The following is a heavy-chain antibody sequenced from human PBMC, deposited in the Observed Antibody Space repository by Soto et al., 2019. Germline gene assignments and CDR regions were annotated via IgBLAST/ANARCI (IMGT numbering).Heavy chain of an antibody. CDR3: ARGDSRGYYMDV. CDR1: GGRFNTYV. CDR2: IIPVYRTT. D-gene: IGHD3-10*01. V-gene: IGHV1-69*12. Sequence: QAQLVQSGAEVRKPGSSVRVSCKSSGGRFNTYVITWVRQAPGQGLEWMGGIIPVYRTTMYAQHFEDRVTITADESTSTAYMEVSSLRSEDTGVYYCARGDSRGYYMDVWGQGTTVTVSS. J-gene: IGHJ6*03.